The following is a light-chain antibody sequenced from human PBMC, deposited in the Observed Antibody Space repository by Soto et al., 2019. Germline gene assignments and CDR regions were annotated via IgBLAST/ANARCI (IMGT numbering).Light chain of an antibody. V-gene: IGKV3-20*01. J-gene: IGKJ2*01. CDR2: DAS. Sequence: ETVLTQSPGTLSLSPGERATLSCRASQSVASNYLAWYQQKPGLAPRLLMYDASSRAAGIPDRFSGSGSGTDFTLTIRRLEPEDFAVYYCQQYGSSPPYTFGQGTKLEIK. CDR3: QQYGSSPPYT. CDR1: QSVASNY.